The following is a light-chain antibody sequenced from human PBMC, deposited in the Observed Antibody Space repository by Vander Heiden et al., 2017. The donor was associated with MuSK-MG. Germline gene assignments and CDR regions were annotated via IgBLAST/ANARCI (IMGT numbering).Light chain of an antibody. CDR1: QGIRSS. Sequence: DIQLTRSPSSLSASVGDRVTITCRVNQGIRSSLNWYRQKPGEVPKLLIYSASNLQSGVQSRFSGRGSGTDFTLTSSCRQTEDVATYYGQRNYNDPFGQGTKMKIK. CDR2: SAS. V-gene: IGKV1-27*01. CDR3: QRNYNDP. J-gene: IGKJ2*01.